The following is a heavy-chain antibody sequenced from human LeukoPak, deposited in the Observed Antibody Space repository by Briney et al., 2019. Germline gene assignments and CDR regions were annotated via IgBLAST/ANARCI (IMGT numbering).Heavy chain of an antibody. J-gene: IGHJ4*02. D-gene: IGHD4-17*01. CDR3: AKDIGSGYGDPYYFDY. Sequence: GGSLRLSCAASGFTFDDYAMHWVRQAPWKGLEWVSGISWNSGSIGYADSVKGRFTISRDNAKNSLYLQMNSLRAEDTALYYCAKDIGSGYGDPYYFDYWGQGTLVTVSS. CDR1: GFTFDDYA. CDR2: ISWNSGSI. V-gene: IGHV3-9*01.